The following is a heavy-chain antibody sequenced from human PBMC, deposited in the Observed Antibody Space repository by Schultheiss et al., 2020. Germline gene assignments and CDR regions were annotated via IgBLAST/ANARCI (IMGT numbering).Heavy chain of an antibody. J-gene: IGHJ3*01. CDR3: ARTPQLYSPPQS. D-gene: IGHD3-16*02. CDR1: GFTFSSYG. V-gene: IGHV3-33*08. CDR2: IWYDGSNK. Sequence: GGSLRLSCAASGFTFSSYGMHWVRQAPGKGLEWVAVIWYDGSNKYYADSVKGRFTISRDNSKNTLYLQMNSLRAEDTAVYYCARTPQLYSPPQSWGQGTMVTVSS.